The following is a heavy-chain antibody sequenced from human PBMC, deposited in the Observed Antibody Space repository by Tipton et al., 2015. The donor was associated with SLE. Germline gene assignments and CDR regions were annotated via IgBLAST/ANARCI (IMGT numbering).Heavy chain of an antibody. CDR3: AREKENTGWFWLNDFDV. Sequence: GLVKPSQTLSLTCSVSGDSMNNYYWSWIRQPAGMPLEWIGRIYKTGITNYNPSLKGRLSMSVDTSKAHFSLNLNSVTAADTAIYYCAREKENTGWFWLNDFDVWGRGTLVTVST. CDR2: IYKTGIT. D-gene: IGHD6-19*01. CDR1: GDSMNNYY. J-gene: IGHJ3*01. V-gene: IGHV4-4*07.